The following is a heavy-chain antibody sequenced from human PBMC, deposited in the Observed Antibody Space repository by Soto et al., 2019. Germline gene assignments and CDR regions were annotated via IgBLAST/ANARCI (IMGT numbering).Heavy chain of an antibody. D-gene: IGHD1-7*01. CDR2: ISGSGGST. Sequence: PGGSLRLSCAASGFTFSSYAMSWVRQAPGKXLEWVSAISGSGGSTYYADSVKGRFTISRDNSKNTLYLQMNSLRAEDTAVYYCAKAPPRRTGTTFGYYYYGMDVWGQGPTVTVSS. CDR1: GFTFSSYA. CDR3: AKAPPRRTGTTFGYYYYGMDV. V-gene: IGHV3-23*01. J-gene: IGHJ6*02.